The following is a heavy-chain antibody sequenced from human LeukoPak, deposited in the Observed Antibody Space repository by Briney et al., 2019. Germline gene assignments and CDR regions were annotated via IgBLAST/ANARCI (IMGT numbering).Heavy chain of an antibody. Sequence: SETLSLTCAVSGGSISSGGYSWSWIRQPPGKGLEWIGYIYHSGSTYYNPSLKSRVTISVDTSKNQFSLKLSSVTAADTAVYYCARRVLETTVTSNWFDPWGQGTLVTVSS. CDR3: ARRVLETTVTSNWFDP. V-gene: IGHV4-30-2*01. J-gene: IGHJ5*02. CDR1: GGSISSGGYS. D-gene: IGHD4-17*01. CDR2: IYHSGST.